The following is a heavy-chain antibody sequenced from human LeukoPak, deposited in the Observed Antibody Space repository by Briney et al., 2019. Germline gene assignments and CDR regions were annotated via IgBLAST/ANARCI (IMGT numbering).Heavy chain of an antibody. D-gene: IGHD2-15*01. J-gene: IGHJ4*02. CDR2: IYPGDSDT. CDR1: GYSFTSYW. CDR3: ARRHCSGGSCYSGFDY. V-gene: IGHV5-51*01. Sequence: GESLKISCKVSGYSFTSYWIGWVRQMPGKGLEWMGIIYPGDSDTRYSPSFQGQVTISADKSISTAYLQRSSLKASDTAMYYCARRHCSGGSCYSGFDYWGQGTLVTVSS.